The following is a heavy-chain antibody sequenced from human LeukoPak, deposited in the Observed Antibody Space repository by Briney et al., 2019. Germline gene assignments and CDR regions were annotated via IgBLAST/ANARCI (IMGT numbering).Heavy chain of an antibody. V-gene: IGHV3-23*01. CDR1: GFAFSSYS. Sequence: GSLRLSCAACGFAFSSYSMSWVRQAPGKGLEWVSAISGSGADTYYTDSVKGRFTISRDNSKTTLFLQMNSLRAEDTAIYYCAKDLGGEGGSGFPGQWGQGTLVTVSS. J-gene: IGHJ4*02. D-gene: IGHD3-10*01. CDR3: AKDLGGEGGSGFPGQ. CDR2: ISGSGADT.